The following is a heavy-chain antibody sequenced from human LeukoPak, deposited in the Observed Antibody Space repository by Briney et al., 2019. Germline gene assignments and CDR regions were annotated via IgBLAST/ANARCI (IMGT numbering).Heavy chain of an antibody. CDR1: GFTFSDYY. CDR3: AKEDYYGSGSYLGY. V-gene: IGHV3-11*04. Sequence: GGSLRLSCAASGFTFSDYYMSWIRQAPGKGLEWVSYITSGNIIYYADSVKGRLTISRDNAKNSLYLQMNSLRVEDTAVYYCAKEDYYGSGSYLGYWGQGTPVTVSS. D-gene: IGHD3-10*01. CDR2: ITSGNII. J-gene: IGHJ4*02.